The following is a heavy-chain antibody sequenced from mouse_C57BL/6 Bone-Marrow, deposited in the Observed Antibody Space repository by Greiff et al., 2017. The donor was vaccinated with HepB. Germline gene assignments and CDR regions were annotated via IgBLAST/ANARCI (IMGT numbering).Heavy chain of an antibody. CDR3: TTGYGSSSYWYFDV. CDR1: GFNIKDDY. V-gene: IGHV14-4*01. D-gene: IGHD1-1*01. J-gene: IGHJ1*03. Sequence: VQLQQSGAELVRPGASVKLSCTASGFNIKDDYMHWVKQRPEQGLEWIGWIDPENGDTAYASKCQGKATITADTSSNTAYLQLSSLTSEDTAVYYCTTGYGSSSYWYFDVWGTGTTVTVSS. CDR2: IDPENGDT.